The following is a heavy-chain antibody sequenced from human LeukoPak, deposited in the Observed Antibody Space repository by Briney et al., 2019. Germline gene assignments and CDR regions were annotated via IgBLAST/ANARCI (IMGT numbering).Heavy chain of an antibody. CDR1: GGSICSYY. Sequence: SETLSVTCTVSGGSICSYYWSWIRQPPGKGLEWIGYIYYSGSTNYNPSLKSRVTISVDTSKNQFSLKLSSVTAADTAVYYCARTTTQRVKDYYYYYMDVWGKGTTATVSS. J-gene: IGHJ6*03. V-gene: IGHV4-59*01. CDR2: IYYSGST. CDR3: ARTTTQRVKDYYYYYMDV. D-gene: IGHD1-1*01.